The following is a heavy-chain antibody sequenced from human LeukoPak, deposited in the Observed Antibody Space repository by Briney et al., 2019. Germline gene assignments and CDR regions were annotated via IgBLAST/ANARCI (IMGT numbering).Heavy chain of an antibody. J-gene: IGHJ6*03. D-gene: IGHD3-10*01. CDR3: ARGRVTMVRGAHGTQGYYMDV. CDR2: INHSGST. CDR1: GGSFSGYY. Sequence: SXXLSLTCAVYGGSFSGYYWSWIRQSPGKGLEWIGEINHSGSTNYNPSLKSRVTISVDTSKNQFSLKLSSVTAADTAVYYCARGRVTMVRGAHGTQGYYMDVWGKGTTVTVSS. V-gene: IGHV4-34*01.